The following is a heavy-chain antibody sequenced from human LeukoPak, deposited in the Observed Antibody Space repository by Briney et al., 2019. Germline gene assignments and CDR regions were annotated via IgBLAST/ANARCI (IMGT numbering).Heavy chain of an antibody. CDR2: INTNSGGT. Sequence: GASVKVSCKASGYTFTGYYIHWVRQAPGQGLEWMGWINTNSGGTKYAQKFQGRVTMTRDTSISTAYMELSSLTSDDTALYYCATDGAVAGTAYPEYWGQGTLVTVSS. CDR1: GYTFTGYY. D-gene: IGHD6-19*01. CDR3: ATDGAVAGTAYPEY. J-gene: IGHJ4*02. V-gene: IGHV1-2*02.